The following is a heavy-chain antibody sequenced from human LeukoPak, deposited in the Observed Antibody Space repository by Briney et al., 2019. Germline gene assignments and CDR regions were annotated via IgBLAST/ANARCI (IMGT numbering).Heavy chain of an antibody. Sequence: GASVKVSCKASGYTFTSYGIRWVRQAPGRGLEWMGWISAYNGNTNYAQKLQGRVTMTTDTSTSTAYMELRSRRSDETAVYYCARFEWPTHIDAFDIWGQGTVVTVSS. CDR2: ISAYNGNT. CDR3: ARFEWPTHIDAFDI. V-gene: IGHV1-18*01. D-gene: IGHD3-3*01. CDR1: GYTFTSYG. J-gene: IGHJ3*02.